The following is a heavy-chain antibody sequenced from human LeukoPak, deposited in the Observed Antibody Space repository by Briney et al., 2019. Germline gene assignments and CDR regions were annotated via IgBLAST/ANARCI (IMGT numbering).Heavy chain of an antibody. V-gene: IGHV3-30*04. J-gene: IGHJ4*02. D-gene: IGHD3-16*01. CDR3: VRDVGAVRGEVYFDY. CDR2: ISYDGSNK. Sequence: GRSLRLSCAASGFTFSSYAMHWVRQAPGKGLEWVAVISYDGSNKYYADSVKGRFTISRDNTKNLLYLEMNSLRAEDTAMYYCVRDVGAVRGEVYFDYWGQGTLVTVSS. CDR1: GFTFSSYA.